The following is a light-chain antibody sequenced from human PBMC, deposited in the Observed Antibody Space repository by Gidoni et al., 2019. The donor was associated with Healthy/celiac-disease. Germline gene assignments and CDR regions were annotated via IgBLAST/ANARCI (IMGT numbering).Light chain of an antibody. CDR1: QSVSSSY. CDR3: QQYGSLLT. V-gene: IGKV3-20*01. CDR2: GAS. Sequence: EIVLTQSPGTLSLSPGERATLSCRASQSVSSSYLAWYQQKPGQAPRLLIYGASSRATGIPDRFSGSGSGTDFTLTISRLDPEDFAVYYCQQYGSLLTFXGXTKVXIK. J-gene: IGKJ4*01.